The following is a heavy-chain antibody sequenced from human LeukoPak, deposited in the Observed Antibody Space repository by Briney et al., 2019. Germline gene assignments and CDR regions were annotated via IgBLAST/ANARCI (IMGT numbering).Heavy chain of an antibody. CDR2: IYPGDSDT. CDR1: GYSFANSW. J-gene: IGHJ2*01. CDR3: ARVFLGHFDL. Sequence: GESLKISCEGSGYSFANSWIAWVRQMPGKGLEWMGVIYPGDSDTRYSPSFQGQVTISVDKSISTAYLQWSSLKASDTGMYYCARVFLGHFDLWGRGTLVTVSS. V-gene: IGHV5-51*01.